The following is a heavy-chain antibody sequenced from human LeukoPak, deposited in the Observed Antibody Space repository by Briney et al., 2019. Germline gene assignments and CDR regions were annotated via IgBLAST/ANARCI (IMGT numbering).Heavy chain of an antibody. CDR1: GLTISTYT. Sequence: GGSLRLSCAASGLTISTYTMNWVRQAPGKGLEWVSFISSSGSGSIMYYADSVKGRFTISRDNAKNSLYLQMNSLRAEDTAVYYCTGPVVGASASWGQGTLATISS. J-gene: IGHJ5*02. CDR3: TGPVVGASAS. CDR2: ISSSGSGSIM. D-gene: IGHD2-15*01. V-gene: IGHV3-48*04.